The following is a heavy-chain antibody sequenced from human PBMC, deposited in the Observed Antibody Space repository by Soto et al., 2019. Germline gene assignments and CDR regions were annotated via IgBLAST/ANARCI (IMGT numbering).Heavy chain of an antibody. D-gene: IGHD1-26*01. CDR1: GFTFSNFW. J-gene: IGHJ4*02. CDR3: ARTNSGSYFERDY. V-gene: IGHV3-7*01. CDR2: IKQDGSEK. Sequence: PGGSLRLSCGSSGFTFSNFWISWVRQAPGKGLEWVANIKQDGSEKYYVESLKGRFTISRDNAKNSRYLQMDSLRAEDTAVYYCARTNSGSYFERDYWGQGTLVTVSS.